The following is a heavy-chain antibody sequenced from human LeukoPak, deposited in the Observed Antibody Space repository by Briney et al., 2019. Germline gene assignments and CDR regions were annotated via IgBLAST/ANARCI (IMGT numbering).Heavy chain of an antibody. CDR3: ARDAYSSSRNDY. CDR1: GFTFISYS. V-gene: IGHV3-48*01. D-gene: IGHD6-13*01. Sequence: GGSLRLSCAASGFTFISYSMNWVRQAPGKGLEWVSQISRSSSTIYYSDSVKGRFIITRNNARNCVFLQMNSLRAEETAVYYCARDAYSSSRNDYWGEGTLVTVSS. J-gene: IGHJ4*02. CDR2: ISRSSSTI.